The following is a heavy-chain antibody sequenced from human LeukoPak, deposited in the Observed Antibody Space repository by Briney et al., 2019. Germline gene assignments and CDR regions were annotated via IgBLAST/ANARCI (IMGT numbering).Heavy chain of an antibody. Sequence: SETLSLTCTVSGGSISNYYWSWIRHPAGKGLEWIGRVSTSGATNYNPSLKSRVTMSTDTSKNQFSLSLRSMTAADTAAYYCASLFFDTSGYVDQWGQGTLVTVSS. D-gene: IGHD3-22*01. CDR1: GGSISNYY. J-gene: IGHJ5*02. CDR2: VSTSGAT. CDR3: ASLFFDTSGYVDQ. V-gene: IGHV4-4*07.